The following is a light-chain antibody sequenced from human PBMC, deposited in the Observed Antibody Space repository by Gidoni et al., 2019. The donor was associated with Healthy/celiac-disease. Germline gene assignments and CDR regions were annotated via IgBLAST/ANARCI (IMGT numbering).Light chain of an antibody. Sequence: QSALTPPASVSGSPGQSLTISCTGTSSDVGGYNYVSWYQQHPGKAPHLMIYEVSNRPSGVSNRFSGSKSGNTASLTISGLQAEDEADYYCSSYTSSSTPLVVFGGGTKLTVL. J-gene: IGLJ2*01. CDR3: SSYTSSSTPLVV. CDR2: EVS. CDR1: SSDVGGYNY. V-gene: IGLV2-14*01.